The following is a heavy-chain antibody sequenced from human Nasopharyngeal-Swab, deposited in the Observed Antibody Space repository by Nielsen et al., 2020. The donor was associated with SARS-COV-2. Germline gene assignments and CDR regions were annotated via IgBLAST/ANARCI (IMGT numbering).Heavy chain of an antibody. Sequence: SETLSLTCTVSGDSISSNYWSWIRLPPGKGLEWIGYIYYSGSTNYSPSLKSRVTISVDTSKNQFSLKLNSVTAADTAVYYCARTAGYYYMDVWGKGTTVTVSS. V-gene: IGHV4-59*01. CDR2: IYYSGST. CDR3: ARTAGYYYMDV. CDR1: GDSISSNY. D-gene: IGHD6-13*01. J-gene: IGHJ6*03.